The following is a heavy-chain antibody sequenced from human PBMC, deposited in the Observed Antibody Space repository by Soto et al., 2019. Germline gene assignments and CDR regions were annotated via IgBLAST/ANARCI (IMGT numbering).Heavy chain of an antibody. CDR1: GGSIGTSYY. D-gene: IGHD6-19*01. CDR3: ARHGGFKRASGWYEVI. CDR2: IYYTGST. Sequence: QLQLQESGPGLVKPSEPLSLTCSVSGGSIGTSYYWGWIRQPPGKGLEWIGSIYYTGSTYYNSSLKSRVTISVDTSKNQFSLKLSSLTAADTAVYYCARHGGFKRASGWYEVIWGQGTLVTVSS. V-gene: IGHV4-39*01. J-gene: IGHJ4*02.